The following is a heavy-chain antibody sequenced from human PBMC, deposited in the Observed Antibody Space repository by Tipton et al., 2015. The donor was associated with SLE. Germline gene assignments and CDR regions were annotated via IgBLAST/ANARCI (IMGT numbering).Heavy chain of an antibody. CDR2: IRYDGSNK. CDR1: QFTFSTYG. Sequence: SLRLSCAASQFTFSTYGLHWVRQAPGKGLEWVGLIRYDGSNKFYSDSVKGRFTISRDNSRNTLYLQMNSLRPDDTAVYYCATSTVTTNPDYYYGMDVWGQGTTVTVSS. D-gene: IGHD4-17*01. J-gene: IGHJ6*02. CDR3: ATSTVTTNPDYYYGMDV. V-gene: IGHV3-30*02.